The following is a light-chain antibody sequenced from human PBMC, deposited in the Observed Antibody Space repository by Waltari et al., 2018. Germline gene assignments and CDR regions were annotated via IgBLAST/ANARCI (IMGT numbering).Light chain of an antibody. CDR1: KLGAQY. V-gene: IGLV3-1*01. J-gene: IGLJ2*01. Sequence: SYELSQPPSVSVSPGQTASITCSGDKLGAQYACWFQQRPGQSPVLVIYQDNKRPSGIPRRFSGSTAGGTATLTISGTQAMDEADYYCQAWDSSTVIFGGGTKLTVL. CDR2: QDN. CDR3: QAWDSSTVI.